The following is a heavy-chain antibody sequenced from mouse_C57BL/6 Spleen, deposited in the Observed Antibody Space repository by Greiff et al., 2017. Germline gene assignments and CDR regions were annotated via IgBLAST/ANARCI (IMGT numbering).Heavy chain of an antibody. CDR2: ISYDGSN. J-gene: IGHJ2*01. V-gene: IGHV3-6*01. Sequence: EVQLVESGPGLVKPSQSLSLTCSVTGYSITSGYYWNWIRQFPGNKLEWMGYISYDGSNNYNPSLKNRISITRDTSKNQFFLKLNSVTTEDTATYYCARGDGSSYFDYWGQGTTLTVSS. CDR3: ARGDGSSYFDY. CDR1: GYSITSGYY. D-gene: IGHD1-1*01.